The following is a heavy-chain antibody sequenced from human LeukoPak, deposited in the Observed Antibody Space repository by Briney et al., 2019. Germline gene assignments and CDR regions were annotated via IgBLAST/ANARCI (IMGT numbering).Heavy chain of an antibody. CDR2: ISGSGGST. V-gene: IGHV3-23*01. CDR1: GFTFSSYA. J-gene: IGHJ4*02. CDR3: AKAGWRGGYDLSVH. Sequence: GGSLRLSCAASGFTFSSYAMSWVRQDPGKGLEWVSAISGSGGSTYYADSVKGRFTISRDNSKNTLYLQMNSLRAEDTAVYYCAKAGWRGGYDLSVHWGQGTLVTVSS. D-gene: IGHD5-12*01.